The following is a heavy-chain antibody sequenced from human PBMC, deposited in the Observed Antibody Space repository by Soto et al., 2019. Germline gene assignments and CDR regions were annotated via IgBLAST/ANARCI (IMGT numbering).Heavy chain of an antibody. J-gene: IGHJ6*02. CDR1: GGSMSSYY. V-gene: IGHV4-59*01. CDR2: KHDSGTT. D-gene: IGHD3-10*01. CDR3: ARGTMIRGVTVTPRYYYGMDV. Sequence: PSETLSLTCTVSGGSMSSYYWSWIRRPPGKGLEWIGYKHDSGTTNYNPSLKSRVTISVDTSKNQVSLKVRSVTAADTAVYYCARGTMIRGVTVTPRYYYGMDVWGQGTTVTVSS.